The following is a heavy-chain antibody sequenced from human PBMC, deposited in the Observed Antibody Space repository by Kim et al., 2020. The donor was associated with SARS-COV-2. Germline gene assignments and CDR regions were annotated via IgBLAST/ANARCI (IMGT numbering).Heavy chain of an antibody. Sequence: TPSLKSRVTISVDTSKNQFSLKLSSETAADTAVYYCARGVWFGELLYNYWGQGTLVTVSS. V-gene: IGHV4-34*01. J-gene: IGHJ4*02. D-gene: IGHD3-10*01. CDR3: ARGVWFGELLYNY.